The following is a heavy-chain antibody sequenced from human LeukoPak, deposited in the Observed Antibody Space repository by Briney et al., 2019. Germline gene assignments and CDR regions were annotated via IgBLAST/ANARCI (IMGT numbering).Heavy chain of an antibody. J-gene: IGHJ4*02. D-gene: IGHD2-2*01. V-gene: IGHV1-24*01. Sequence: ASVKVSCKVSGYTLTELSMHWVRQAPGKGLEWMGGFDPEDGETIYAQKFQGRVTMTEDTSTDTAYMELSSLRSEDTAVYYCARVWLGYCSSTSCYAASSGNRYFDYWGQGTLVTVSS. CDR1: GYTLTELS. CDR3: ARVWLGYCSSTSCYAASSGNRYFDY. CDR2: FDPEDGET.